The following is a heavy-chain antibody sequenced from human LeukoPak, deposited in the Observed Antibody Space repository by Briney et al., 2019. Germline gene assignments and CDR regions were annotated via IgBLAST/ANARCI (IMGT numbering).Heavy chain of an antibody. CDR2: INPGNGNT. J-gene: IGHJ4*02. CDR3: ARGKAYSAYDAFDY. D-gene: IGHD5-12*01. Sequence: ASVKVSRKASGYTFTSYAMHWVRQAPGQRLEWMGWINPGNGNTKYSQEFQDRVTLTRDTSASTAYMELSSLRSEDMAVYYCARGKAYSAYDAFDYWGQGTQITVSS. CDR1: GYTFTSYA. V-gene: IGHV1-3*03.